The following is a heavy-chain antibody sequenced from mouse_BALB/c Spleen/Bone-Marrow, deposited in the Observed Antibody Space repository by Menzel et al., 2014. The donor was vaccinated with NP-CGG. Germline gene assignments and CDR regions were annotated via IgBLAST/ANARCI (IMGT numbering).Heavy chain of an antibody. CDR2: ISCYNGAT. J-gene: IGHJ2*01. Sequence: LVKTGASVKISCKASGYSFTGYYMHWVRQSHGKSLEWVGYISCYNGATSYNQKFKGKATFTVDTSSSTAYMQFNSLTSEDSAVYHCAKGDGYYVDFDYWGQGTTLTVSS. V-gene: IGHV1S34*01. D-gene: IGHD2-3*01. CDR1: GYSFTGYY. CDR3: AKGDGYYVDFDY.